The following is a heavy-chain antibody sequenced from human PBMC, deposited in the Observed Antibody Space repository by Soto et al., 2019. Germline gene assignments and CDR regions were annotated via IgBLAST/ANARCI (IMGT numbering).Heavy chain of an antibody. Sequence: SETLSLTCAVYGGSFSGYYWSWIRQPPGKGLEWIGYIYYSGSTNYNPSLKSRVTISVDTSKNQFSLKLSSVTAADTAVYYCARDSGYCSSTSCAHDAFDTWGQGTMVTVSS. CDR2: IYYSGST. V-gene: IGHV4-59*01. J-gene: IGHJ3*02. CDR3: ARDSGYCSSTSCAHDAFDT. D-gene: IGHD2-2*01. CDR1: GGSFSGYY.